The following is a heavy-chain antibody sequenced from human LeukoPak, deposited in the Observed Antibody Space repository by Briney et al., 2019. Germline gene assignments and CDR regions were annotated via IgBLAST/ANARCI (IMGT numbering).Heavy chain of an antibody. V-gene: IGHV1-69*05. CDR1: GGTFSSYA. J-gene: IGHJ4*02. CDR2: IIPIFGTA. CDR3: ASPYGYDALGY. Sequence: SVKVSCKSSGGTFSSYAISWVRQAPGQGLEWMGRIIPIFGTANYAQKFQGKVTITTDESTSTAYMELSSLRSEDTAVYYCASPYGYDALGYWGQGTLVTVSS. D-gene: IGHD5-18*01.